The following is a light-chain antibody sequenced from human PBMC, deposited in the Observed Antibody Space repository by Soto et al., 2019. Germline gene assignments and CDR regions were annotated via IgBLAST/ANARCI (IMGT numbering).Light chain of an antibody. CDR1: QGISNH. CDR2: AAS. V-gene: IGKV1-9*01. Sequence: IQLTQSPSSLSASLGDRVTITCRASQGISNHLGWYQQKPGKAPELLIYAASTLQTGVPSRFSGGGSGTDFTLTITSLQPEDFATYYCLQHNSYPFTFGPGTKVDIK. J-gene: IGKJ3*01. CDR3: LQHNSYPFT.